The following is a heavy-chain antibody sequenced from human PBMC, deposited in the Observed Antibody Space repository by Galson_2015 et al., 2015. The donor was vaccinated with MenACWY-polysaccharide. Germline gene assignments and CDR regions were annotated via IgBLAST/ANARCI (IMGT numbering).Heavy chain of an antibody. CDR3: AKDRSIFCSFDY. J-gene: IGHJ4*02. Sequence: SLRLSCAASGFTFSSYEINWVRQAPGKGLEWVSDISYDGSNKYYADSVKGRFTISRDNSKNTLYLQMNSLRAEDTAVYYCAKDRSIFCSFDYWGQGALVTVSS. V-gene: IGHV3-30*18. CDR1: GFTFSSYE. D-gene: IGHD3-3*01. CDR2: ISYDGSNK.